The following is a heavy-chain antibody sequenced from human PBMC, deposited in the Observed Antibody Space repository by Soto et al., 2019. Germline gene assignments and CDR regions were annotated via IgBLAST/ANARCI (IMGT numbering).Heavy chain of an antibody. CDR1: GDSIAGSH. CDR2: IYYRGST. Sequence: SETLSLACSVSGDSIAGSHCNWLRQPLEKHLEWIGYIYYRGSTKYNPSLKSRLTLSVGTSKNQIFLRLNSVTAADTAVYYCASSAIVGREVNTWFDPWGQGILVTVSS. J-gene: IGHJ5*02. D-gene: IGHD1-26*01. CDR3: ASSAIVGREVNTWFDP. V-gene: IGHV4-59*01.